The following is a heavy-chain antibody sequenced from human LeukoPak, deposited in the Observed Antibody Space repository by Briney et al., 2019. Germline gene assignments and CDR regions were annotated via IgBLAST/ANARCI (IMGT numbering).Heavy chain of an antibody. Sequence: GGSLRLSCAASGFTFSSYWMSWVRQAPGKGLEWVANIKQDGSEKYYVDSVKGRFTISRDNAKNSLYLQMNSLRAEDTAVYYCARVREYYYDRGAYYFDYWGQGTLVTVSS. CDR1: GFTFSSYW. J-gene: IGHJ4*02. CDR3: ARVREYYYDRGAYYFDY. D-gene: IGHD3-22*01. CDR2: IKQDGSEK. V-gene: IGHV3-7*01.